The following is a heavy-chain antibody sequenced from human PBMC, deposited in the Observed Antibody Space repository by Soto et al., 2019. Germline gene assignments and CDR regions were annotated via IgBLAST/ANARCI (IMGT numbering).Heavy chain of an antibody. CDR1: GYTFNEYY. CDR3: ARTPGGGGDYFYGMDV. J-gene: IGHJ6*02. V-gene: IGHV1-2*02. Sequence: QVQLVQSGAEVKKPGASVKVSCKTSGYTFNEYYIHWTLQVPGQGPEWMGWINPNSGGTKFAKKFQGGITMTSDKASSTAHMERRRLRSADTAVYSCARTPGGGGDYFYGMDVWGQGTAVTVSS. CDR2: INPNSGGT. D-gene: IGHD3-10*01.